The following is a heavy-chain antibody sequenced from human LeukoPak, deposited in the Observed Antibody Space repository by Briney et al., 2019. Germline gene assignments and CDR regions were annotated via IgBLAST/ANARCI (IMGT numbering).Heavy chain of an antibody. CDR3: ARMGRDLGVATKEP. CDR1: GYTFTDYY. Sequence: ASVKDSCKASGYTFTDYYMHWVRQAPGQGLEWMGWINPNSGGTNYAQKFQGRVTMTRDTSISTAYMELNRLRSDDTAVYYCARMGRDLGVATKEPWGQGTLVTVSS. J-gene: IGHJ5*02. V-gene: IGHV1-2*02. D-gene: IGHD5-24*01. CDR2: INPNSGGT.